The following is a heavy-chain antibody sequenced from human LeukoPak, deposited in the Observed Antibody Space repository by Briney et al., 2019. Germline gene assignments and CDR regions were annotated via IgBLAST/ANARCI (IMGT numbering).Heavy chain of an antibody. Sequence: SGTLSLTCTVSGGSISSYYWSWIRQPPGKGLEWIGYIYYSGSTNYNPSLKSRVTISVDTSKNQFSLKLNSVTAADTAVYYCARVHRTTVVTAHDAFDIWGQGTMVTVSS. D-gene: IGHD4-23*01. V-gene: IGHV4-59*01. J-gene: IGHJ3*02. CDR1: GGSISSYY. CDR3: ARVHRTTVVTAHDAFDI. CDR2: IYYSGST.